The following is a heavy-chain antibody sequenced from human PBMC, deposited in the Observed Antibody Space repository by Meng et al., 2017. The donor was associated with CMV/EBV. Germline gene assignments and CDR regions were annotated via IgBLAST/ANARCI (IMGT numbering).Heavy chain of an antibody. CDR2: IRYDGSNK. D-gene: IGHD3-10*01. J-gene: IGHJ4*02. V-gene: IGHV3-30*02. CDR1: GFTFSSYS. CDR3: AKTAYRFGELLSYFDY. Sequence: GESLKISCAASGFTFSSYSMHWVRQAPGKGPEWVAFIRYDGSNKYYADSVKGRFTISRDNSKNTLYLQMNSLRAEDTAVYYCAKTAYRFGELLSYFDYWGQGTLVTVSS.